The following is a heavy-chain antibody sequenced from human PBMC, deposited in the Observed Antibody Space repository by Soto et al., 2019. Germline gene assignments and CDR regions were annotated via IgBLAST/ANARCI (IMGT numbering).Heavy chain of an antibody. Sequence: SETLSLTCTVSGGSISSSSYYWGWIRQPPGKGLEWIGSIYYSGSTYYNPSLKSRVTISVDTSKNQFSLKLSSVTAADTAVYYCARKHRYYFDYWGQGTLVTVSS. CDR1: GGSISSSSYY. V-gene: IGHV4-39*01. J-gene: IGHJ4*02. CDR2: IYYSGST. CDR3: ARKHRYYFDY.